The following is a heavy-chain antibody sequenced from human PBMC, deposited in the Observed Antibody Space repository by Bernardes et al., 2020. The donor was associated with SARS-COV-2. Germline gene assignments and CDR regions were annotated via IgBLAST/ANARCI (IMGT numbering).Heavy chain of an antibody. CDR2: ISSSSSYI. Sequence: AETLTLSCVSSAFTLSSSNMNWVRQAPGNGLEWVSGISSSSSYIYYADSVKGRSTISSDDAKKSLYLEMNSLRAEDTAVYYCARDGYSPYGMDVWGQGTTVTVPS. V-gene: IGHV3-21*01. CDR1: AFTLSSSN. J-gene: IGHJ6*02. D-gene: IGHD5-12*01. CDR3: ARDGYSPYGMDV.